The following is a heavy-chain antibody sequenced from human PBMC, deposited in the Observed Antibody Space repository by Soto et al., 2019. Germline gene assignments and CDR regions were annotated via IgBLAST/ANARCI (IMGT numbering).Heavy chain of an antibody. Sequence: QVQLVESGGGVVQPGRSLRLSCAASGFTFSSYAMHWVRQAPGKGLEWVAVISYDGSNKYYADSVKGRFTISRDNSKNTLYRQMNSLRAEDTAVYYCARGSAAAGTSAFDIWGQGTMVTVSS. CDR2: ISYDGSNK. V-gene: IGHV3-30-3*01. CDR3: ARGSAAAGTSAFDI. D-gene: IGHD6-13*01. CDR1: GFTFSSYA. J-gene: IGHJ3*02.